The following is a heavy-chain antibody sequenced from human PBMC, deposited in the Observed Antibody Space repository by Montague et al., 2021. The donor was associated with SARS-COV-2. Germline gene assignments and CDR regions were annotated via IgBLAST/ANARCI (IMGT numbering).Heavy chain of an antibody. D-gene: IGHD2-2*02. Sequence: SETLSLTCAVYGGSFSGYSWSWIRQPPGKGLEWIGQIYHSGSTNYNPSLKSQVTISVDTSKNQFSLKLSSVTAADTALYYCRVVPAGIPKGPNFYYMDVWGKGTTVTVSS. V-gene: IGHV4-34*01. CDR2: IYHSGST. J-gene: IGHJ6*03. CDR1: GGSFSGYS. CDR3: RVVPAGIPKGPNFYYMDV.